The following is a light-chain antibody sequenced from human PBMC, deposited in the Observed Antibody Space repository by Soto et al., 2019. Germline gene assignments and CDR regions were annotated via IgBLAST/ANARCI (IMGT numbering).Light chain of an antibody. V-gene: IGKV1-39*01. J-gene: IGKJ5*01. CDR2: AAS. Sequence: DIQMTQSPSSLSASVGDRVTITCRASQGISTYLNWYQQKPGKAPKLLIYAASSLQSGVPSRFSGSGSETDFTLTISSLQPEDFATYYCQQTHSTLPITFGQGTRLEIK. CDR3: QQTHSTLPIT. CDR1: QGISTY.